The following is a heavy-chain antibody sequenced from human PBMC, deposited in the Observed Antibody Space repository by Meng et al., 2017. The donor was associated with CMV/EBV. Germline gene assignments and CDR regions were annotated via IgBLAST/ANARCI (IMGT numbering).Heavy chain of an antibody. Sequence: SVKVSCKASGYTFTSYYMHWVRQAPGQGLEWMGGIIPIFGTANYAQKFQGRVTITTDESTSTAYMELSSVTAADTAVYYCASRGHYSSSPAYWGQGTLVTVSS. J-gene: IGHJ4*02. D-gene: IGHD6-6*01. CDR2: IIPIFGTA. CDR1: GYTFTSYY. V-gene: IGHV1-69*05. CDR3: ASRGHYSSSPAY.